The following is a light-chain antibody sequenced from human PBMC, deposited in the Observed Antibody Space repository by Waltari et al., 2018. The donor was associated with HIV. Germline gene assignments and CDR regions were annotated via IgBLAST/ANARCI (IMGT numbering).Light chain of an antibody. CDR1: QSVSSRH. CDR3: EHYANPPLT. V-gene: IGKV3-20*01. Sequence: VLTQSPGSLSLSPGDRATLSCRASQSVSSRHLAWYQQKPGQPPRLILYGASIRAPGIPPRFSGSGSGTDFTLTISRLEPEDFAVYYCEHYANPPLTFGGGTKVEI. CDR2: GAS. J-gene: IGKJ4*01.